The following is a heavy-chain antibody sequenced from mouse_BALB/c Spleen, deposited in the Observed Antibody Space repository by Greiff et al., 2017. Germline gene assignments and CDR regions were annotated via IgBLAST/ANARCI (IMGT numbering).Heavy chain of an antibody. CDR1: GFSLTGYA. J-gene: IGHJ4*01. Sequence: SGPGLVAPSQCLSITCTVSGFSLTGYAVYWVRQPPGKGLEWLGMIWGDGSTDYYSALKSRLSISKDNSKSQVFLKMNSLQTDDTARYYCARVGNYVRAMDYRGQGTAVTVSS. V-gene: IGHV2-6-7*01. D-gene: IGHD2-1*01. CDR2: IWGDGST. CDR3: ARVGNYVRAMDY.